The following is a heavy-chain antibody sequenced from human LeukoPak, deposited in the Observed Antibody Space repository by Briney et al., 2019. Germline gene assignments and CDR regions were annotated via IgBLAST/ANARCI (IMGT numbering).Heavy chain of an antibody. CDR1: GYSFTSYW. CDR2: IYPGDSDT. J-gene: IGHJ5*02. CDR3: ARHHHSYDSSNWFDP. V-gene: IGHV5-51*01. D-gene: IGHD3-3*01. Sequence: GESLKISCKGSGYSFTSYWIGWVRQMPGKGLEWMGIIYPGDSDTRYSPSFQGQVTISADKSISPAYLQWSSLKASDTAMYYCARHHHSYDSSNWFDPWGQGTLVTVSS.